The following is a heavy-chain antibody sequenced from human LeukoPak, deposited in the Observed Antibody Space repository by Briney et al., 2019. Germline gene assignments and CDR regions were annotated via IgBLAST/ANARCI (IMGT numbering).Heavy chain of an antibody. D-gene: IGHD3-10*01. CDR3: ARSLVLWFGESRSGFDI. CDR2: IYYSGST. CDR1: GGSISGYY. J-gene: IGHJ3*02. Sequence: SETLSLTCSLSGGSISGYYWSWIRQPREKGLEWIGYIYYSGSTNYNPSLKSRVTISLDTSKIQCSLKLSPVTAADTAVYYCARSLVLWFGESRSGFDIWGLGTMVTVSP. V-gene: IGHV4-59*01.